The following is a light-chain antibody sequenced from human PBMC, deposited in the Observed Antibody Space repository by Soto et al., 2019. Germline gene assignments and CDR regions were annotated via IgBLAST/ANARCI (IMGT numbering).Light chain of an antibody. V-gene: IGKV1-9*01. J-gene: IGKJ2*01. Sequence: DIQLTQSPSFLSVSVGDRVTITCRASQGISNYLAWYQQKSGKAPKFLVYGASTLQSGVQSRFSGSGSGTEFTLTMSSLQPEDFATYFCQQLTSYPYTFGQGTKLEIK. CDR3: QQLTSYPYT. CDR2: GAS. CDR1: QGISNY.